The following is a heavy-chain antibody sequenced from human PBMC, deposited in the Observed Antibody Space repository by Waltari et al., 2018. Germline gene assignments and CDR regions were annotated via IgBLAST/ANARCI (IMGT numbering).Heavy chain of an antibody. CDR1: GGSFSGYY. Sequence: QVQLQQWGAGLLKPSETLSLTCAVYGGSFSGYYWSWIRQTPGKGLGWIGEINHSGSTNYTPTLKSRVTITVDTSKNQFSMKLSSVTAADTAEYYCASPGPGGDYFDYWGQGTLVTVSS. J-gene: IGHJ4*02. D-gene: IGHD4-17*01. V-gene: IGHV4-34*01. CDR3: ASPGPGGDYFDY. CDR2: INHSGST.